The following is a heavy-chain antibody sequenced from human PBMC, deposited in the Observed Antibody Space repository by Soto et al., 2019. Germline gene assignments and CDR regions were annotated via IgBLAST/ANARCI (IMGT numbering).Heavy chain of an antibody. V-gene: IGHV4-4*02. D-gene: IGHD4-17*01. J-gene: IGHJ1*01. Sequence: QVQLQESGPGLVKPSGTLSLTCAVSGGSISSSNWWSWVRQPPGKGLEWIGEIYHSGSTNYNPSLKSRVTISVDKSKNQFCLKLSSVTAADTAVSYCARQPLYGDYVGYFQHWGQGTLVTVSS. CDR3: ARQPLYGDYVGYFQH. CDR1: GGSISSSNW. CDR2: IYHSGST.